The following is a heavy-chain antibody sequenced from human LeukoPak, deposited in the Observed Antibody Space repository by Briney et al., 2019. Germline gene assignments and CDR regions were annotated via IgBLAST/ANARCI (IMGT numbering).Heavy chain of an antibody. J-gene: IGHJ4*02. CDR1: GFTFNNYA. V-gene: IGHV3-23*01. CDR2: ISGRGASK. Sequence: GGSLRLSCAVSGFTFNNYAMSWVRQAPGKGLEWVSGISGRGASKYYADSVKGRFTISRDNSKNTLYLQMNSLRAEDTAVYYCAKGVVVAPDVTPFDYWGQGTLVTVSS. D-gene: IGHD2-2*01. CDR3: AKGVVVAPDVTPFDY.